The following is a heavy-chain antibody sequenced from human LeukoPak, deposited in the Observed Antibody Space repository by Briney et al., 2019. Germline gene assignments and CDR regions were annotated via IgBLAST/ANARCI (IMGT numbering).Heavy chain of an antibody. CDR1: GGSISSGGYY. CDR3: ARVRSFGVVFDY. J-gene: IGHJ4*02. D-gene: IGHD3-3*01. CDR2: IYYSGST. V-gene: IGHV4-31*03. Sequence: SQTLSLTCTVSGGSISSGGYYWCWLRQHPGTGLEWFGYIYYSGSTYYNPSLKSRVTISVDTSKNQFSLKLSSVTAADTAVYYCARVRSFGVVFDYWGQGTLVTVSS.